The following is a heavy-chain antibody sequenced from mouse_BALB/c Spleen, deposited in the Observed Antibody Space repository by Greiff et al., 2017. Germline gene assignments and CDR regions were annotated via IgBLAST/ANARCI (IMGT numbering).Heavy chain of an antibody. CDR2: IWAGGST. Sequence: VQRVESGPGLVSPSQSLSITCTVSGFSLTSYGVHSVRQPPGKGLEWLGVIWAGGSTNYNSAFMSRLCISKDNSKSQVFLKMNSQQTDDTAMYYCAREGYHYYYAMDYWGQGTSVTVST. CDR3: AREGYHYYYAMDY. CDR1: GFSLTSYG. J-gene: IGHJ4*01. D-gene: IGHD2-2*01. V-gene: IGHV2-9*02.